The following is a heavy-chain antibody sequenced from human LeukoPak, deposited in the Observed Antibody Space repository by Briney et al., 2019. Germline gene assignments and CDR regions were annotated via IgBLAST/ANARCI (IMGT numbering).Heavy chain of an antibody. Sequence: GGSLRLSCAASGFTFSSYWMHWVRQAPGKGLVGVSRINSDGSSTIYAASVKGRFTISRDNAKNTLYLQMNSLRAEDTAVYYCARGGIVVVTAIPAWGQGTLVTVSS. V-gene: IGHV3-74*01. J-gene: IGHJ5*02. CDR3: ARGGIVVVTAIPA. CDR2: INSDGSST. CDR1: GFTFSSYW. D-gene: IGHD2-21*02.